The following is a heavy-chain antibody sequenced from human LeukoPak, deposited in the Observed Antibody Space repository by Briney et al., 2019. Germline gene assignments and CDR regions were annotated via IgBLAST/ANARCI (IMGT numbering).Heavy chain of an antibody. CDR2: MYHGGST. CDR3: GGTNDFGDYVGA. D-gene: IGHD4-17*01. J-gene: IGHJ5*02. V-gene: IGHV4-30-2*01. CDR1: GGSISRSDYS. Sequence: PSETLSLTCAVSGGSISRSDYSWSWIRQPPGKGLEWIGYMYHGGSTYYNPSLSSRVTISADRSKNQFSLRLSSLTSPDTAVYYCGGTNDFGDYVGAWGQGTQVTVSS.